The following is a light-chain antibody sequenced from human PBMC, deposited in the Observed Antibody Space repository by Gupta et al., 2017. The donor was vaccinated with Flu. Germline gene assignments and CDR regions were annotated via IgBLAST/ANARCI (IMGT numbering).Light chain of an antibody. V-gene: IGKV3-20*01. CDR2: GAS. CDR3: QQDGSSSWT. CDR1: QSVSSSY. Sequence: EIVLTQSPGTLPLSPGERATLSCRASQSVSSSYLAWYQQKPGQAPRLLIYGASSRATGIPDRFSGSGSGTDFTLTISRLEPEDFAVYYCQQDGSSSWTFGQGTKVEIK. J-gene: IGKJ1*01.